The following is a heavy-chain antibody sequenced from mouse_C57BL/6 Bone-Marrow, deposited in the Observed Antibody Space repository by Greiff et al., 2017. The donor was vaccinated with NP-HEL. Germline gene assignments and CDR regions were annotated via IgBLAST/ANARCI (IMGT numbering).Heavy chain of an antibody. CDR3: AKLGRLFAY. J-gene: IGHJ3*01. CDR2: IYPGDGDT. Sequence: VQLQQSGPELVKPGASVKISCKASGYAFSSSWMNWVKQRPGKGLEWIGRIYPGDGDTNYNGKFKGKATLTADKSSSTAYMQLSSLTSEDCAVYYCAKLGRLFAYWGQGTLVTVSA. CDR1: GYAFSSSW. D-gene: IGHD4-1*01. V-gene: IGHV1-82*01.